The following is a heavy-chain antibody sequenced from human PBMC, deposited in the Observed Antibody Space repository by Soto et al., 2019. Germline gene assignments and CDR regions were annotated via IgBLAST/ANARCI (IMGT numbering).Heavy chain of an antibody. CDR2: LANDGSYQ. CDR3: ARSLGGSSYFSPDY. Sequence: QVQLVESGGGLVKPGGSLGPSVEAFGFPFGGYGRHWVRQSPGEGREWVAVLANDGSYQYYADSMKGRFTISRDNSKNTLYLQMDSLRPGDTAVYYCARSLGGSSYFSPDYWGQGTLVTVSS. CDR1: GFPFGGYG. V-gene: IGHV3-30*03. J-gene: IGHJ4*02. D-gene: IGHD6-13*01.